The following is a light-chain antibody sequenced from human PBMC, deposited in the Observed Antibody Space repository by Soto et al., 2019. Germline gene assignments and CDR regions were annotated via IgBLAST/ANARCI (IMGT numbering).Light chain of an antibody. J-gene: IGKJ1*01. V-gene: IGKV3-20*01. Sequence: EIVLTQSPGTLSLSPGERATLSCRASQSVSSSYLAWYQQKPGQAPRLLIYGASSRATGIPDRFSGSGSGTDFTLTISRLEPEDFATYYCQQYNSYSTFGPATFGQGTKVEIK. CDR1: QSVSSSY. CDR3: QQYNSYSTFGPAT. CDR2: GAS.